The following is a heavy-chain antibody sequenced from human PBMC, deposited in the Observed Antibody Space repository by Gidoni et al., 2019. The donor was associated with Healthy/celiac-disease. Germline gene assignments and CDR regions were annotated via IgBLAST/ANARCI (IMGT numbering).Heavy chain of an antibody. CDR1: GGPISSGGYY. J-gene: IGHJ5*02. CDR2: IYYSGST. CDR3: ARMVRLYYYDSSGYTLGPNWFDP. Sequence: QVKLQESGPGLVKPSQTLSLTCTVSGGPISSGGYYWSWIRQHPGKGLEWIGDIYYSGSTAYNPSLKSRVTISVDTSKNQFSLKLSSVPAADTAVYYFARMVRLYYYDSSGYTLGPNWFDPWGQGTLVTVSS. D-gene: IGHD3-22*01. V-gene: IGHV4-31*03.